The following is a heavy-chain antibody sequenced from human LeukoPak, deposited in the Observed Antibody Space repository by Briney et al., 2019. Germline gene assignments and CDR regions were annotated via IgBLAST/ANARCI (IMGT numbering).Heavy chain of an antibody. V-gene: IGHV4-59*01. CDR1: GGSISSYY. CDR2: IYYSGST. Sequence: PSETLSLTCTVSGGSISSYYWSWIRQPPGKGLEWIGYIYYSGSTNYNPSLKSRVTISVDTSKNQFSLKPSSVTAADTAVYYCAREGTGQIDAFDIWGQGTMVTVSS. D-gene: IGHD3-10*01. J-gene: IGHJ3*02. CDR3: AREGTGQIDAFDI.